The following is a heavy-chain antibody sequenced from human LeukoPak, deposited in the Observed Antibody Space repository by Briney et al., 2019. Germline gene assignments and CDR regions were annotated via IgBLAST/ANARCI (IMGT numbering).Heavy chain of an antibody. D-gene: IGHD6-13*01. V-gene: IGHV1-24*01. CDR3: ASGGYSSSWGIDY. CDR2: FDPEDGET. J-gene: IGHJ4*02. Sequence: AASVKVSCKVSGYTLTELSMHWVRQAPGKGLEWMGGFDPEDGETICAQKFQGRVTMTEDTSTDTAYMELSSLRSEDTAVYYCASGGYSSSWGIDYWGQGTLVTVSS. CDR1: GYTLTELS.